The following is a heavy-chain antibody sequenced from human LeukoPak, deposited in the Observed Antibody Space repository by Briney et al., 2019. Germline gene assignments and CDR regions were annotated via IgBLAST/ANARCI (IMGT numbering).Heavy chain of an antibody. D-gene: IGHD1-26*01. CDR2: IYTGGST. CDR1: GDSISSGTFY. V-gene: IGHV4-61*02. Sequence: SETLSLTCTVSGDSISSGTFYWSWIRQPAGKGLEWIGRIYTGGSTNYNPSLRSRVTISIDTSKNQFSLKLSSVTAADTAVYFCARIINDSGNYFNTGAREPWSPSPQ. CDR3: ARIINDSGNYFNT. J-gene: IGHJ4*02.